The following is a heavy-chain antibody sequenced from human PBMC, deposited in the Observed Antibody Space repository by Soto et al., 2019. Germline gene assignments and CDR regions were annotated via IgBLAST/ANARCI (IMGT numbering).Heavy chain of an antibody. CDR3: ARAWGRVFDY. CDR1: GGSISSYY. D-gene: IGHD3-16*01. J-gene: IGHJ4*02. V-gene: IGHV4-59*01. CDR2: IYYSGST. Sequence: QVQLQESGPGLVKPSETLSLTCTVSGGSISSYYWSWIRQPPGKGLEWIGYIYYSGSTNYNPSLKSLVTISVDTSKNQFSLKLSSVTAADTAVYYCARAWGRVFDYWGQGTLVTVSS.